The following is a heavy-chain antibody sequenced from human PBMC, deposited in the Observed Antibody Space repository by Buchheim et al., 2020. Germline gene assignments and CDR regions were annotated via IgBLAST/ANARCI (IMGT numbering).Heavy chain of an antibody. Sequence: QVQLVESGGGVVQPGRSLRLSCAASGFTFSDYGVHWVRQAPDKGLEWVAFISHDGSNKYYADSVKGRFTISRDNSKNALYLQMNSLRIEDTAVYYCAKDGRWELLGPYDSWGLGTL. CDR1: GFTFSDYG. CDR3: AKDGRWELLGPYDS. J-gene: IGHJ4*02. V-gene: IGHV3-30*18. CDR2: ISHDGSNK. D-gene: IGHD1-26*01.